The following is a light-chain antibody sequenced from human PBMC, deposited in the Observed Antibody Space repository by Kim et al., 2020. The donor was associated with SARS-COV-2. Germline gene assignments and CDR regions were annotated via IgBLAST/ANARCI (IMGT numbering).Light chain of an antibody. CDR3: QQSYSAPQLT. Sequence: DIKMTQSPSSLSASVGDRVTITCRASQSIANYLNWYQQKPGKAPNLLIYAASSLQSGVPSRFSGSGSGTVFTLTISSLQPEDFATYYCQQSYSAPQLTFGGGTKVDIK. CDR1: QSIANY. CDR2: AAS. V-gene: IGKV1-39*01. J-gene: IGKJ4*01.